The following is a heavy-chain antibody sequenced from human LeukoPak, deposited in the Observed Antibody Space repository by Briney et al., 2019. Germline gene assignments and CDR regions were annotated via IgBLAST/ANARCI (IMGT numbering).Heavy chain of an antibody. V-gene: IGHV3-33*01. CDR3: ARPSDGHYAQGGYFDY. CDR2: IWYDGSNT. J-gene: IGHJ4*02. Sequence: GRSLRLSCAASGFTFSRYGTHWVRQAPGKGLEWVAVIWYDGSNTYYADSVKGRFAVSRDNSKNTLYLQMDSLRAEDTAVYYCARPSDGHYAQGGYFDYWGQGTLVTVSS. CDR1: GFTFSRYG. D-gene: IGHD4-17*01.